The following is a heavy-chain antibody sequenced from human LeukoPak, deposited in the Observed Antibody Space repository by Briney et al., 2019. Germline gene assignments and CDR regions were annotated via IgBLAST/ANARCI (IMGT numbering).Heavy chain of an antibody. J-gene: IGHJ6*03. D-gene: IGHD2-2*02. CDR2: IIPIFGTA. CDR1: GGTFSSYA. Sequence: GASVKVSCKASGGTFSSYAISWVRPAPGQGLEWMGGIIPIFGTANYAQKFQGRVTITTDESTSTAYMELSSLRSEDTAVYYCARDLRPYTSPDYYYMDVWGKGTTVIVSS. CDR3: ARDLRPYTSPDYYYMDV. V-gene: IGHV1-69*05.